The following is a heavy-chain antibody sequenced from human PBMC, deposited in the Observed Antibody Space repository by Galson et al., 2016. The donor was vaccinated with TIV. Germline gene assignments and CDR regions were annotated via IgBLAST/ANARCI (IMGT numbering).Heavy chain of an antibody. CDR1: GFTFSGSA. J-gene: IGHJ4*02. V-gene: IGHV3-23*01. Sequence: SLRLSCAASGFTFSGSAMTWVRPAPGKGLEWVALISYNGANAYKADSVKGRFTISRDGSKKTVHLKIPNHGAADPAVNSCVTAIKHYGRGQGARIHAHSPDSVKGRFTISRDGSKNTVHLQMHSLGAEDTAVYYCAKDIQASVWGQGILVTVTS. CDR2: ISYNGANA. CDR3: VTAIKHYGRGQGARIHAHSPDSVKGRFTISRDGSKNTVHLQMHSLGAEDTAVYYCAKDIQASV. D-gene: IGHD4-17*01.